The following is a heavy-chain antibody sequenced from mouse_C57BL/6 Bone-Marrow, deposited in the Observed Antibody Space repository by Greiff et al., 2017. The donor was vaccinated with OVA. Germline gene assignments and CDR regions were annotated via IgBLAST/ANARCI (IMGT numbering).Heavy chain of an antibody. CDR3: TTLFFDY. V-gene: IGHV14-4*01. CDR2: IDPENGDT. CDR1: GFNIKDDY. Sequence: EVKVVESGAELVRPGASVKLSCTASGFNIKDDYMHWVKQRPEQGLEWIGWIDPENGDTEYASKFQGKATITADTSSNTAYLQLSSLTSEDTAVYYCTTLFFDYWGQGTTLTVSS. J-gene: IGHJ2*01.